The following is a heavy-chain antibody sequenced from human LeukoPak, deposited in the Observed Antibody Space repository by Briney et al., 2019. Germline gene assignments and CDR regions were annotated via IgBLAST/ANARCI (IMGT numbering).Heavy chain of an antibody. D-gene: IGHD2-2*01. V-gene: IGHV3-53*01. CDR3: ARVSLKYQLFDY. Sequence: PGGSLRLSCAASGFTVSSNYMSWVRQAPGKGLEWVSVIYSGGSTYYADSVKGRFTISRDNSKNTLYLQMNSLRAEDTAVYYCARVSLKYQLFDYWGQGTLVTVSS. CDR2: IYSGGST. CDR1: GFTVSSNY. J-gene: IGHJ4*02.